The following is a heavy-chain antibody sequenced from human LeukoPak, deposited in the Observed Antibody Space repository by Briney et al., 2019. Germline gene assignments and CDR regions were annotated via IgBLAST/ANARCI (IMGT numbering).Heavy chain of an antibody. J-gene: IGHJ6*03. CDR1: GFTFSNHW. CDR2: IKQDGSEK. Sequence: GGSLRLSCAVSGFTFSNHWMSWVRQAPGKGLEWVANIKQDGSEKYYVDSVEGRFTISRDNAKNSLYLQMNSLRAEDTAVYYCAKLAGSTPGGYYYYMDVWGKGTTVTVSS. V-gene: IGHV3-7*01. CDR3: AKLAGSTPGGYYYYMDV. D-gene: IGHD1-1*01.